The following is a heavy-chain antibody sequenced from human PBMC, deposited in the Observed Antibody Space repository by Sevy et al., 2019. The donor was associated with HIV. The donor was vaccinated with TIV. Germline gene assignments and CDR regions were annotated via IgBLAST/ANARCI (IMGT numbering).Heavy chain of an antibody. CDR2: IWYDGSNK. D-gene: IGHD3-10*01. CDR3: AREGVTMVRGVIITNYYYMDV. V-gene: IGHV3-33*01. J-gene: IGHJ6*03. Sequence: GGSLRLSCAASGFTFSSYGMHWVRQAPGKGLEWVALIWYDGSNKYYADSVKGRFTISRDNSKNTLYLQMNSLRAEDTAVYYCAREGVTMVRGVIITNYYYMDVWGKGTTVTVSS. CDR1: GFTFSSYG.